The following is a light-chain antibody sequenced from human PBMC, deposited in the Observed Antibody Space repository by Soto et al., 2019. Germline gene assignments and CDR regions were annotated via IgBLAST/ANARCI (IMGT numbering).Light chain of an antibody. Sequence: EIVLTHSPGTLSXXPXXXXXLXXTASQSVGNNYLAWYQQKPGQAPRLVIYGASSRATGIPDRFSASGSGTDFTLTISRLEPEDFAVYFCQQYSSSPVTFGQGTKVDIK. CDR1: QSVGNNY. J-gene: IGKJ1*01. V-gene: IGKV3-20*01. CDR2: GAS. CDR3: QQYSSSPVT.